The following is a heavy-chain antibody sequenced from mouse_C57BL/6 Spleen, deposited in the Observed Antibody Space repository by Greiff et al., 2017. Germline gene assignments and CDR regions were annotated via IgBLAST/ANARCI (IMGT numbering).Heavy chain of an antibody. CDR3: AREALYYYGSKDRDFDY. Sequence: EVMLVESGGGLVKPGGSLKLSCAASGFTFSDYGMHWVRQAPEKGLEWVAYISSGSSTIYYADTVKGRFTISRDNAKNTLFLQMTSLRSEDTAMYYCAREALYYYGSKDRDFDYWGQGTTLTVSS. CDR2: ISSGSSTI. V-gene: IGHV5-17*01. CDR1: GFTFSDYG. D-gene: IGHD1-1*01. J-gene: IGHJ2*01.